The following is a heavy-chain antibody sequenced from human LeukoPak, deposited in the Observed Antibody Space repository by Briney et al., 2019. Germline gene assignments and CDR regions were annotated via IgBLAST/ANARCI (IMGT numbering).Heavy chain of an antibody. CDR2: FKRQTDGGTT. V-gene: IGHV3-15*01. CDR1: GFTFSDAW. D-gene: IGHD3-10*01. Sequence: GGSLRLSCAASGFTFSDAWMSWVRQAPGKGLEWVGRFKRQTDGGTTEYAAPVKGRFTISRDVSKNTLYLQMNSLRTEDTAVYYCKWDYYGTGRDHWGQGTLVSVST. CDR3: KWDYYGTGRDH. J-gene: IGHJ4*01.